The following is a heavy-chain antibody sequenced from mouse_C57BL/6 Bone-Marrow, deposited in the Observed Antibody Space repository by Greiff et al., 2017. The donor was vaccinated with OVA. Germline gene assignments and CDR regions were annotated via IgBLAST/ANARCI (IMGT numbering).Heavy chain of an antibody. CDR2: IHPSDSDT. V-gene: IGHV14-3*01. D-gene: IGHD2-5*01. CDR1: GFNIKNTY. Sequence: EVQLQQSVAELVRPGASVKLSCTASGFNIKNTYMHWVKQRPEQGLEWIGRIHPSDSDTNYSQKFKGKATLTVDKSSSTAYMQLSSLTSEDSAVYYCAISYSNYAMDYWGQGTSVTVSS. CDR3: AISYSNYAMDY. J-gene: IGHJ4*01.